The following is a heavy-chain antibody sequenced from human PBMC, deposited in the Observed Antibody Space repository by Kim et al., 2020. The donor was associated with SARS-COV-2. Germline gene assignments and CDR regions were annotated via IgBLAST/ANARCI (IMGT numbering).Heavy chain of an antibody. D-gene: IGHD1-1*01. V-gene: IGHV3-9*01. Sequence: GGSLRLSCAASGFTFGDYAMHWVRQAPGKGLEWVSGISWNSGSIGYADSVKGRFTISRDNAKNSLYLQMNSLRAEDTALYYCAKAHGAAGTEEGYYVDYWGQGTLVTVSS. CDR1: GFTFGDYA. CDR3: AKAHGAAGTEEGYYVDY. CDR2: ISWNSGSI. J-gene: IGHJ4*02.